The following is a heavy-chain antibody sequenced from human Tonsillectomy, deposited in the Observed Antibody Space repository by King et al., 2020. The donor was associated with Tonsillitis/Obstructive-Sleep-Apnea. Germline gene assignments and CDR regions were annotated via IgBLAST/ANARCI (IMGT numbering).Heavy chain of an antibody. CDR2: SSTYNGNT. Sequence: QLVQSGVEVKKPGASVKVSCKASGYTFSSYGISWVRQAPGQGLEWMGWSSTYNGNTNYAQKIQGRVTMTTDTSTNTAYMELRSLGSDDTAVYYCASTGVIVGDAFDIWGQGTMVTVSS. CDR1: GYTFSSYG. CDR3: ASTGVIVGDAFDI. J-gene: IGHJ3*02. D-gene: IGHD2-8*02. V-gene: IGHV1-18*01.